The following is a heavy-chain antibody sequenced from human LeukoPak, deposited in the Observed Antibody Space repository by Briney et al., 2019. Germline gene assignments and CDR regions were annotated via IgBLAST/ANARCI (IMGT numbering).Heavy chain of an antibody. CDR3: AKGYYYGSGPMDV. Sequence: GGSLRLSCAASGFTFSSYAMSWVRQAPGKGLEWVSAISGSGGSTYYADSVMGRFTISRDNSKNTLYLQMNSLRAEDTAVYYCAKGYYYGSGPMDVWGQGTTVTVSS. D-gene: IGHD3-10*01. CDR1: GFTFSSYA. J-gene: IGHJ6*02. V-gene: IGHV3-23*01. CDR2: ISGSGGST.